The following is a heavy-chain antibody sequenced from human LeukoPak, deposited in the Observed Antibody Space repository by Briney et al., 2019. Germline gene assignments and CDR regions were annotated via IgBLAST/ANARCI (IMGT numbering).Heavy chain of an antibody. CDR2: INHSGST. Sequence: SETLSLTCAVYGGSFSGYYWTWIRQPPGKGLEWIGEINHSGSTKYNPSLKSRVTISVDTSKNQFSLKLSSVTAADTAMYYCASPGGDEYYYGSGSPPRDYWGQGTLVTVSS. CDR1: GGSFSGYY. D-gene: IGHD3-10*01. J-gene: IGHJ4*02. CDR3: ASPGGDEYYYGSGSPPRDY. V-gene: IGHV4-34*01.